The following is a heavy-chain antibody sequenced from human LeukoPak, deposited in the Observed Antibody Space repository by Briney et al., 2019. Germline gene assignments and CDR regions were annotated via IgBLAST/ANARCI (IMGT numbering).Heavy chain of an antibody. J-gene: IGHJ4*02. CDR3: ARYYYDSSGYYYYLDY. CDR2: ISYSGST. CDR1: GGSFSGYY. Sequence: SETLSLTCAVYGGSFSGYYWSWIRQPPGKGLEWIGYISYSGSTNYNPSLKSRITGSVDTSKNQFSLKLSSVTAADTAVYYCARYYYDSSGYYYYLDYWGQGTLVTVSS. V-gene: IGHV4-59*08. D-gene: IGHD3-22*01.